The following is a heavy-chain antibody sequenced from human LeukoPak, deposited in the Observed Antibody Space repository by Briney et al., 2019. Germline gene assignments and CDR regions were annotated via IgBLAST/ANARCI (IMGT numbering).Heavy chain of an antibody. D-gene: IGHD3-22*01. CDR3: ARYHSNSNGYYALDI. CDR2: IYPAYSDT. J-gene: IGHJ3*02. Sequence: GESLKISCQGSGYIFTTYWIAWVRQMPGKGLEWMGIIYPAYSDTRYSPSFQGQVTISADKSISTASLQWSSLGASDTAIYYCARYHSNSNGYYALDIWGQGTMVTVSS. V-gene: IGHV5-51*01. CDR1: GYIFTTYW.